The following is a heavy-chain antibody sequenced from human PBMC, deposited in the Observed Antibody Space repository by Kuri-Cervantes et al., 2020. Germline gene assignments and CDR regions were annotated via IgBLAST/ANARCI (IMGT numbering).Heavy chain of an antibody. CDR2: ISWNSGYI. CDR3: AKDITRTFNSFDI. Sequence: LSLTCEASGFTFDDYAMHWVRQGPGKGLEWVSGISWNSGYIVYADSVKCRLTISRDNAKNSLYLRMNSLRAEDTALYYCAKDITRTFNSFDIWGQGTMVTVSS. CDR1: GFTFDDYA. V-gene: IGHV3-9*01. J-gene: IGHJ3*02. D-gene: IGHD1-14*01.